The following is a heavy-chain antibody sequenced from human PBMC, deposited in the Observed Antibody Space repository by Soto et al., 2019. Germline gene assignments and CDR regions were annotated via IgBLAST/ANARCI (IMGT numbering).Heavy chain of an antibody. V-gene: IGHV3-74*01. CDR3: VRGIPEHYGSDV. Sequence: EVQLVESGGGLVQAGESLRLSCEAAGFTLSNYWMHWVRQVPGKGLVWVSRIKGDVSTMIYADSVKGRFTISSDNAKNTVFLPIDSLGAEDSAVYDSVRGIPEHYGSDVWGQGTMVTFSS. D-gene: IGHD3-10*01. CDR1: GFTLSNYW. CDR2: IKGDVSTM. J-gene: IGHJ3*01.